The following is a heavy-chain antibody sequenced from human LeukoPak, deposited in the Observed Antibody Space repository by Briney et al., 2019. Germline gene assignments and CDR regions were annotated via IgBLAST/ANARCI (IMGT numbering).Heavy chain of an antibody. CDR1: GFTFSSYW. CDR3: VSIPGD. D-gene: IGHD7-27*01. J-gene: IGHJ4*02. Sequence: GGSLRLSCAASGFTFSSYWMHWVRQGPGKGLVWVSRINSDGSSTSYADSVKGRFTISRDNAKNTLYLQMNTLSVEDTAVYYCVSIPGDWGQGILVTVSS. CDR2: INSDGSST. V-gene: IGHV3-74*01.